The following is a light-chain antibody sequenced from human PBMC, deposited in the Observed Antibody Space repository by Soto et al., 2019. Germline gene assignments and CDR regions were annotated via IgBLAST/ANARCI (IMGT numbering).Light chain of an antibody. V-gene: IGLV7-46*01. CDR3: TSYGGSNNVL. Sequence: QAVVTQEPSLTVSPGGTVTLTCGSSTGAVTSGHYPYWFQQKPGQAPRTLIYEVSKRPSGVPDRFSGSKSGNTASLTVSGLQAEDEADYYCTSYGGSNNVLFGGGTKLTVL. J-gene: IGLJ2*01. CDR1: TGAVTSGHY. CDR2: EVS.